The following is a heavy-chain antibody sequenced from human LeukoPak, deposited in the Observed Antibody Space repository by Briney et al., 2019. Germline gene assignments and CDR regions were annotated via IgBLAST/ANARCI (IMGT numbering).Heavy chain of an antibody. J-gene: IGHJ4*02. CDR3: AKGRGDYDDFRLGY. V-gene: IGHV3-30*02. CDR1: VFTFSTYG. D-gene: IGHD4-17*01. CDR2: ISYDGSDN. Sequence: GGSLRLSCAASVFTFSTYGFHWVRQAPGKGLEWVAFISYDGSDNYYAASVKGRFTSSRDNSKNTLYLQMNSLRPEDTAVYYCAKGRGDYDDFRLGYWGQGTLVTVSS.